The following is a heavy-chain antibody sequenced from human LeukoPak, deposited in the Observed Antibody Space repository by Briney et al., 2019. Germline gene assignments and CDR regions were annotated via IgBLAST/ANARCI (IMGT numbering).Heavy chain of an antibody. CDR2: ISSSSSYT. V-gene: IGHV3-11*06. J-gene: IGHJ4*02. Sequence: PGGSLRLSCAASGFTFSDYYMSWIRQAPGKGLEWVSYISSSSSYTNYADSVKGRFTISRDNSKNTLYLQMNSLRAEDTAVYYCAKDRVDVSDYYDRSGYFLGYFDYWGQGTLVTVSS. CDR3: AKDRVDVSDYYDRSGYFLGYFDY. D-gene: IGHD3-22*01. CDR1: GFTFSDYY.